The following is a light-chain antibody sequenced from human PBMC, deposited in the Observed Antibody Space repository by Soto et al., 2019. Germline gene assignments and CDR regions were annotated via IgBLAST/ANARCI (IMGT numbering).Light chain of an antibody. CDR1: TGVVTIGQY. Sequence: QAVVTQEPSLTVSPGGTVTLTCGVSTGVVTIGQYAYWFQQKPGQAPKTLIYDTDNRLSWTPARFSGSLLGGKAALTLSGAQPEDEADYYCLLFFTGPRVFGGGTKVTVL. CDR2: DTD. CDR3: LLFFTGPRV. J-gene: IGLJ3*02. V-gene: IGLV7-46*01.